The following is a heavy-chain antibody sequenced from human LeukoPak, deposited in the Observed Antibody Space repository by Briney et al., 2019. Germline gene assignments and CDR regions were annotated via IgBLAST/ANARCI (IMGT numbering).Heavy chain of an antibody. Sequence: PGGSLRLSCAASGFTFSSYAMHWVRQAPGKGLEWVAVISCDGSNKYYADSVKGRFTISRDNSKNTLYLQMNSLRAEDTAVYYCARASEYYYGSGQYFDIWGQGTMATVSS. CDR2: ISCDGSNK. CDR1: GFTFSSYA. CDR3: ARASEYYYGSGQYFDI. J-gene: IGHJ3*02. V-gene: IGHV3-30*04. D-gene: IGHD3-10*01.